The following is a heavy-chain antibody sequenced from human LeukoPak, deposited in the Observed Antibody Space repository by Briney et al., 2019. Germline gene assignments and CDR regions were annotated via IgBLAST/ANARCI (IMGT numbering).Heavy chain of an antibody. D-gene: IGHD3-22*01. Sequence: PGGSLRLSCAASGFTFDDYAMHWVRQAPGKGLEWVSGISWNSGSIGYADSVKGRFTISRDNAKNSLYLQMNSLRAEDTALYYCAKEGYYDSSGYHQRAFDIWGQGTMVTVSS. CDR3: AKEGYYDSSGYHQRAFDI. V-gene: IGHV3-9*01. J-gene: IGHJ3*02. CDR1: GFTFDDYA. CDR2: ISWNSGSI.